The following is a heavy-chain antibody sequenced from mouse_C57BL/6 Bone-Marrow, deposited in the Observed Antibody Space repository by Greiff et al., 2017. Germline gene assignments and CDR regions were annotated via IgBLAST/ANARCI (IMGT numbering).Heavy chain of an antibody. CDR3: ARSGSSYLFAY. Sequence: VQLQQPGAELVKPGASVKLSCKASGYTFTSYWMHWVKQRPGQGLEWIGMIHPNSGSTNYNEKFKSKATLTVDKSSSTAYMQLSSLTSEDSAVYYCARSGSSYLFAYWGQGTLVTVSA. CDR1: GYTFTSYW. V-gene: IGHV1-64*01. CDR2: IHPNSGST. J-gene: IGHJ3*01. D-gene: IGHD1-1*01.